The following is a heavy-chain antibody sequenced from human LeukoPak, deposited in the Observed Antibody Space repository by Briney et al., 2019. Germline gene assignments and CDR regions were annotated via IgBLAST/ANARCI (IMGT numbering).Heavy chain of an antibody. CDR3: ARGLAVVSFLVWFDP. Sequence: PSETLSLTCAVYGGSFSGYYWSWIRQPPGKGLEWIGEINHSGSTNYNPSLKSRVTISVDTSKNQFSLKLSSVTAADTAVYYCARGLAVVSFLVWFDPWGQGTLVTVSS. D-gene: IGHD2-2*01. CDR2: INHSGST. V-gene: IGHV4-34*01. CDR1: GGSFSGYY. J-gene: IGHJ5*02.